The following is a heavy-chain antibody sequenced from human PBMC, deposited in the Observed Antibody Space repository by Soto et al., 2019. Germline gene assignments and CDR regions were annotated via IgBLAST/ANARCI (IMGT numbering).Heavy chain of an antibody. CDR1: GYTFTSYG. J-gene: IGHJ6*02. D-gene: IGHD3-3*01. Sequence: ASVKVSCKASGYTFTSYGISRVRQAPGEGLEWMGWISAYNGNTNYAQKLQGRVTMTTDTSTSTAYMELRSLRSDDTAVYYCARRQRLYDFWSGYYIASNGYYYGMDVWGQGTTVTVSS. CDR2: ISAYNGNT. V-gene: IGHV1-18*01. CDR3: ARRQRLYDFWSGYYIASNGYYYGMDV.